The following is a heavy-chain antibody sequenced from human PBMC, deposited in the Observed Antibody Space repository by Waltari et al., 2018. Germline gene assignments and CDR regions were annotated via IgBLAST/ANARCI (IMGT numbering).Heavy chain of an antibody. CDR2: ISSSGSTI. J-gene: IGHJ4*02. D-gene: IGHD3-3*01. Sequence: EVQLVESGGGLVQPGGSLRLSCAASGFTFSSYELNWVRPAPGKGLEWVSYISSSGSTIYYADSVKGRFTISRDNAKNSLYLQMNSLRSEDTAVYYCATAPLGDFWSDWGQGTLVTVSS. V-gene: IGHV3-48*03. CDR3: ATAPLGDFWSD. CDR1: GFTFSSYE.